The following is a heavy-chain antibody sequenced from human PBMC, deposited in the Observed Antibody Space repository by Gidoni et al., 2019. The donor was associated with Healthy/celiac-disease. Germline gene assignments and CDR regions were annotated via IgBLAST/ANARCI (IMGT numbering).Heavy chain of an antibody. Sequence: QLQLQESGPGLVKPSETLSLTGTGSGGPISSSSYYWGWIRQPPGKGLEWIGSIYYSGSTYYNPSLKSRVTISVDTSKNQFSLKLSSVTAADTAVYYCATFYGGYYGSGSHPYFDYWGQGTLVTVSS. CDR2: IYYSGST. D-gene: IGHD3-10*01. J-gene: IGHJ4*02. CDR1: GGPISSSSYY. V-gene: IGHV4-39*01. CDR3: ATFYGGYYGSGSHPYFDY.